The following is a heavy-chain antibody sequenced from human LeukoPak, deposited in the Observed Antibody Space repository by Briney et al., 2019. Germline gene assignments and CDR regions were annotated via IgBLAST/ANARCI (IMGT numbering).Heavy chain of an antibody. CDR1: GGTFSSYA. V-gene: IGHV1-69*04. D-gene: IGHD6-19*01. CDR3: ARGGRPGIAVAALDY. Sequence: SVKVSCKASGGTFSSYAISWVRQAPGQGLEWMGRIIPILGIANYAQKFQGRVTITADKSTSTAYMELSSLRSEDTAVYYCARGGRPGIAVAALDYWGQGTLVTVSS. J-gene: IGHJ4*02. CDR2: IIPILGIA.